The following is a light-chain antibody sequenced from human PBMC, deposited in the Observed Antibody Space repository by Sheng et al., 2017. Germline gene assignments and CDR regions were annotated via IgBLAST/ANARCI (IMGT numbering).Light chain of an antibody. CDR3: QQRSNWPGT. CDR1: QSVGTN. V-gene: IGKV3-11*01. J-gene: IGKJ3*01. CDR2: GAS. Sequence: EVVMTQSPATLSVSPGERATLSCRASQSVGTNVAWYQQIPGQPPRLLIWGASNGATDVPARFSAGGSGTEFTLTISSLEPEDFAVYYCQQRSNWPGTFGPGTKVNI.